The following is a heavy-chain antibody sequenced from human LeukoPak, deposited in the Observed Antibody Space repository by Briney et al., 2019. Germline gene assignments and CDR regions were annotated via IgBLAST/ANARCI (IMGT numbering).Heavy chain of an antibody. D-gene: IGHD1-26*01. CDR2: INYGGST. CDR3: ASTGVGASSSDFDY. J-gene: IGHJ4*02. Sequence: KSSETLSLTCTVSGGSITSSSYYWAWIRQPPGKGLEWLGSINYGGSTHYNPFLKSRATISLDTSKNQFSLKLKSVTAADAAVYYCASTGVGASSSDFDYWGQGTLVTVSS. V-gene: IGHV4-39*01. CDR1: GGSITSSSYY.